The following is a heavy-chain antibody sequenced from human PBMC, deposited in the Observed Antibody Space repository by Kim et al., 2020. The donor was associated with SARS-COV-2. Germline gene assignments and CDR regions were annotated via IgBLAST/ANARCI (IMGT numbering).Heavy chain of an antibody. V-gene: IGHV3-33*05. CDR1: GFTFSSYG. CDR2: ISYDGSNK. Sequence: GGSLRLSCAASGFTFSSYGMHWVRQAPGKGLEWVAVISYDGSNKYYADSVKGRFTISRDNSKNTLYLQMNSLRAEDTAVYYCARVYPRKLGYCSGGSCYSHWFDPWGQGTLVTVSS. CDR3: ARVYPRKLGYCSGGSCYSHWFDP. D-gene: IGHD2-15*01. J-gene: IGHJ5*02.